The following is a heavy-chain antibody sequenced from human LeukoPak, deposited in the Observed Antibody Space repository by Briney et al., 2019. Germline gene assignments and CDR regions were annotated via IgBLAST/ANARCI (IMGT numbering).Heavy chain of an antibody. CDR3: ARDQEGFDY. V-gene: IGHV1-46*01. J-gene: IGHJ4*02. Sequence: ASVTVSCTASGYTFTNNYLHWVRQAPGQGLEWMGMIYPRDGSTSYAQNFQGRVTVTRDTSTTTVHMELRGLRSEDTAVYYCARDQEGFDYWGQGTVVTVSS. CDR2: IYPRDGST. CDR1: GYTFTNNY.